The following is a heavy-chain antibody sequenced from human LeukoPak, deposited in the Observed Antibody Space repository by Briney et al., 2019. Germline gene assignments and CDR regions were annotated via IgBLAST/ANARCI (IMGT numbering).Heavy chain of an antibody. CDR3: ARLSIPDYYFDL. CDR2: INFDSGGT. V-gene: IGHV1-2*06. D-gene: IGHD4/OR15-4a*01. CDR1: EYSFTGYN. J-gene: IGHJ4*02. Sequence: ASVKVSCKASEYSFTGYNIYWMLQAPGQGLEWMGRINFDSGGTNSAQKFQGRVTMTRDTSVSTAYMELTRLISDDTAVYYCARLSIPDYYFDLWGQGAPVTVSS.